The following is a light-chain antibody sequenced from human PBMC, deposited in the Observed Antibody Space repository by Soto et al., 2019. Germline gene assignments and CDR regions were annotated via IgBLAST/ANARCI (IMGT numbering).Light chain of an antibody. CDR1: SSDVGYYNY. Sequence: QSVLTQPPSASGSPGQSVTIACTGTSSDVGYYNYVSWYQQPPGKAPKLLIYDVSKRPSGVPDRFSGSKSGNTASLTVSGLQAEDEGDYYGSSYAGSNYPYVFGTGTK. CDR2: DVS. V-gene: IGLV2-8*01. J-gene: IGLJ1*01. CDR3: SSYAGSNYPYV.